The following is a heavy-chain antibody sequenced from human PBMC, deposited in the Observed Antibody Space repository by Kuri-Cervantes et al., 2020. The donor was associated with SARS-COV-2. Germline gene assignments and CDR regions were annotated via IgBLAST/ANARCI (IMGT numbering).Heavy chain of an antibody. D-gene: IGHD2-21*01. CDR1: GFTFSSYS. CDR2: ISSSSSTI. V-gene: IGHV3-48*01. J-gene: IGHJ4*02. CDR3: ARDRVGVLDS. Sequence: GESLKISCAASGFTFSSYSMNWVRQAPGKGLEWVSYISSSSSTIYYADSVKGRFTISRDNSKNTLCLNMSSLRAEDTAMYYCARDRVGVLDSWGQGTLVTVSS.